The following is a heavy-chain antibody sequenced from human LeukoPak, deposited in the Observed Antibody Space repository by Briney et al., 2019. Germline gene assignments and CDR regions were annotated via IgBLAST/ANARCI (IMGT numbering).Heavy chain of an antibody. V-gene: IGHV3-9*01. Sequence: GGSLRLSCAASGFTFDDYAMHRVRQAPGKGLEWVSGISWNSGTIYYADSVKGRFTISRDDAKNSLYLQMHSLRAEDTALYYCAKRSAAGTVGYFDYWGQGTLVTVSS. CDR2: ISWNSGTI. J-gene: IGHJ4*02. CDR3: AKRSAAGTVGYFDY. CDR1: GFTFDDYA. D-gene: IGHD6-13*01.